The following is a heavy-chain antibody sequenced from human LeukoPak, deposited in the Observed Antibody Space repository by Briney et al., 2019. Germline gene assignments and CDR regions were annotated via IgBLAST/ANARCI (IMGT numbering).Heavy chain of an antibody. V-gene: IGHV3-21*01. CDR2: ISSITSSYI. Sequence: GGSLRLSCAASGFTFSSYAMSWVRQAPGKGLEWVSSISSITSSYIHYADSVKGRFTISRDNVKNSLYLQMNSLRAEDTAVYYCARLGESTTDFDYWGQETLVTVSS. CDR3: ARLGESTTDFDY. J-gene: IGHJ4*02. D-gene: IGHD1-14*01. CDR1: GFTFSSYA.